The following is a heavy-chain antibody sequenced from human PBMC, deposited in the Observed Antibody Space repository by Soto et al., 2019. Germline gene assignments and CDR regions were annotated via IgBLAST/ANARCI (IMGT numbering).Heavy chain of an antibody. CDR1: GFTFSDYY. J-gene: IGHJ4*02. CDR3: ARDIVVVPAAAGGKVDY. Sequence: GGSLRLSCAASGFTFSDYYMSWIRQAPGKGLEWVSYISSSGSTIYYADSVKGRFTISRDNAKNSLYLQMNSLRAEDTAVYYCARDIVVVPAAAGGKVDYWGQGTLVTVSS. CDR2: ISSSGSTI. V-gene: IGHV3-11*01. D-gene: IGHD2-2*01.